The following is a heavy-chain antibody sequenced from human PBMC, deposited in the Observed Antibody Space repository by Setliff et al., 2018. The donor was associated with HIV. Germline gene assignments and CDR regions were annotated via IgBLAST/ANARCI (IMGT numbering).Heavy chain of an antibody. J-gene: IGHJ5*02. CDR2: IYYDGTT. Sequence: SETLSLTCTVSGGSMSGLYWSWIRQPPGKGLEWVGYIYYDGTTTYNPSLKSRATISVDTSENQFSLMLSSATAADTAVYYCARGGTSSNWFDPWGQGTLVTVSS. D-gene: IGHD2-2*01. CDR3: ARGGTSSNWFDP. V-gene: IGHV4-59*01. CDR1: GGSMSGLY.